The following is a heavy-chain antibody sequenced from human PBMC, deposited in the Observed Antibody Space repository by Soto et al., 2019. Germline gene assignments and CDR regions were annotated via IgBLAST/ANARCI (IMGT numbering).Heavy chain of an antibody. Sequence: PGESLKISCKGSGYSFTSYWISWVRQMPGKGLEWMGRIDPSDSYTNYSPSFQGHVTISADKSISTAYLQWSSLKASDTAMYYCARGSPFYILVVPAAMGDYYYYGMDLWGQGTTVTVSS. V-gene: IGHV5-10-1*01. CDR3: ARGSPFYILVVPAAMGDYYYYGMDL. CDR1: GYSFTSYW. CDR2: IDPSDSYT. D-gene: IGHD2-2*01. J-gene: IGHJ6*02.